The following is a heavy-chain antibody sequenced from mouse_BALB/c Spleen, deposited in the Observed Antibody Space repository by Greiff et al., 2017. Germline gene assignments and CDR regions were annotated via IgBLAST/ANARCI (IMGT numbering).Heavy chain of an antibody. D-gene: IGHD3-3*01. CDR3: AGDEAY. CDR1: GFTFSSYG. V-gene: IGHV5-6*02. CDR2: ISSGGSYT. Sequence: EVMLVESGGDLVKPGGSLKLSCAASGFTFSSYGMSWVRQTPDKRLEWVATISSGGSYTYYPDSVKGRFTISRDNAKNTLYLQMSSLKSEDTAMYYCAGDEAYWGQGTLVTVSA. J-gene: IGHJ3*01.